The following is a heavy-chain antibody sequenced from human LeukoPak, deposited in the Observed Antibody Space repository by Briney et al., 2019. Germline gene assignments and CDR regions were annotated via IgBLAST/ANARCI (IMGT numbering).Heavy chain of an antibody. Sequence: PSETLSLNCTVSGGSISSSSYYWGWIRQPPGKGLEWIGSIYYSGSTYYNPSLKSRVTISVDTSKNQFSLKLSSVTAADTAVYYCARSSGSNWFDPWGQGTLVTVSS. D-gene: IGHD6-19*01. J-gene: IGHJ5*02. CDR1: GGSISSSSYY. CDR3: ARSSGSNWFDP. V-gene: IGHV4-39*01. CDR2: IYYSGST.